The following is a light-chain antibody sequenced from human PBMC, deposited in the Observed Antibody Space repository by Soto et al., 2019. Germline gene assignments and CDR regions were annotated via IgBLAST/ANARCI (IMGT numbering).Light chain of an antibody. CDR2: EVS. CDR3: TSYTSSSTWV. J-gene: IGLJ3*02. CDR1: SFDVGAYNY. V-gene: IGLV2-14*01. Sequence: QSALTQPASVSGSPGQSITISCTGTSFDVGAYNYVSWYQQHPGKAPKLIIYEVSDRPSGVSNRFSGSKSGNTASLTISGLQAEDEADYYCTSYTSSSTWVFGGGTKVTVL.